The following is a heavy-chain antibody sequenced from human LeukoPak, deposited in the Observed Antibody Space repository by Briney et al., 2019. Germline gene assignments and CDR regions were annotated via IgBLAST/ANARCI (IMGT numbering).Heavy chain of an antibody. CDR3: ARSASYYDILTGYYPGLFDP. CDR1: GGSISSGGYY. D-gene: IGHD3-9*01. J-gene: IGHJ5*02. CDR2: IYYSGST. Sequence: SETLSLTCTVSGGSISSGGYYWSWIRQHPGKGLEWIGYIYYSGSTYYNPSLKSRVTISVDTSKNQFSLKLSSVTAADTAVYYCARSASYYDILTGYYPGLFDPWGQGTLVTVSS. V-gene: IGHV4-31*03.